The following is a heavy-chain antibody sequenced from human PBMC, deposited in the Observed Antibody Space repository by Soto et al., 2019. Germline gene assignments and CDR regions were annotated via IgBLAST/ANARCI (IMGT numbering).Heavy chain of an antibody. CDR1: GYTFTGYY. CDR2: INPNSGGT. CDR3: ATKGRWYVGYYYYGMDV. D-gene: IGHD6-13*01. J-gene: IGHJ6*02. Sequence: ASVKVSCKASGYTFTGYYMHWVRQAPGQGLEWMGWINPNSGGTNYAQKFQGWVTMTRDTSTDTAYMELSSLRSEDTAVYYCATKGRWYVGYYYYGMDVWGQGTLVTVSS. V-gene: IGHV1-2*04.